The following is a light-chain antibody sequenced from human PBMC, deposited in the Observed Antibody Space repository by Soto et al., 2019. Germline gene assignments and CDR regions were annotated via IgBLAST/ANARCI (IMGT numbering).Light chain of an antibody. CDR3: QQSYSTPLT. V-gene: IGKV1-39*01. J-gene: IGKJ4*01. CDR1: QSISSH. Sequence: DIQMPQSPSSLSASVGDRVTMTCRANQSISSHLNWYQQKPGKAPNLLLYAASILQSGVPSRFSGSGSGTDLTLTISRLQPEDFETYCGQQSYSTPLTFGGGSKVEIK. CDR2: AAS.